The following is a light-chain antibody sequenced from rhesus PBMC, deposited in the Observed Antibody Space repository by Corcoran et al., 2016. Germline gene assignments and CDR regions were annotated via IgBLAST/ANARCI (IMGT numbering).Light chain of an antibody. CDR3: QQHNSDPLT. J-gene: IGKJ4*01. Sequence: DIQMTQSPSSLSASVGDTVTITCRASQGISSYLAWYQQKQGKAPKLLIYKASTLQSGVPSRFRGSGSGTDVTLNISSLQPEDFATYYCQQHNSDPLTFGGGTKVEIK. V-gene: IGKV1-25*01. CDR2: KAS. CDR1: QGISSY.